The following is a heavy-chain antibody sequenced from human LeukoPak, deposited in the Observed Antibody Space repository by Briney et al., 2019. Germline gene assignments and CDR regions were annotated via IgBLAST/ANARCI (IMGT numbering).Heavy chain of an antibody. CDR3: ARDLNKAFDY. V-gene: IGHV3-33*01. J-gene: IGHJ4*02. CDR2: IWFDGSNK. D-gene: IGHD2/OR15-2a*01. CDR1: GFTFSSYG. Sequence: GGSLRLSCAASGFTFSSYGMHWVRQAPGKGLEWVAVIWFDGSNKDYADSVKGRFTISRDNSKNTLYLEINSLRAEDTAVYYCARDLNKAFDYWGQGTLVTVSS.